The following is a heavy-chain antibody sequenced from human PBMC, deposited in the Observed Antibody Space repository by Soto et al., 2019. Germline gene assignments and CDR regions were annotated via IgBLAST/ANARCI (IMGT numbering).Heavy chain of an antibody. CDR1: GFTFSNAW. V-gene: IGHV3-15*01. D-gene: IGHD1-20*01. CDR3: TTFGMNDAFDI. Sequence: GALRVACSAPGFTFSNAWMSWVRQAPGKGLEWVGLIKSKTDGGTTDYAAPVKGRFTISRDDSKNTLYLQMNSLKTEDTAVYYCTTFGMNDAFDIWGQGTMVTV. CDR2: IKSKTDGGTT. J-gene: IGHJ3*02.